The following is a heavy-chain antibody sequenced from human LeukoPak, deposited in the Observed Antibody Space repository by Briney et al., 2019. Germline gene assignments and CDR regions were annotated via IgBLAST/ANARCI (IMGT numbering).Heavy chain of an antibody. CDR2: MYHSGST. CDR3: ATLPFNSGYEYFDY. CDR1: GGSISSSNW. J-gene: IGHJ4*02. Sequence: PSETLSLTCAVSGGSISSSNWWSWVRQPPGKGLEWIGEMYHSGSTDYNPSLKSRVTISVDKSQNQFSLKLTSVTAADTAVYSCATLPFNSGYEYFDYWGQGTLVTVSS. V-gene: IGHV4-4*02. D-gene: IGHD5-12*01.